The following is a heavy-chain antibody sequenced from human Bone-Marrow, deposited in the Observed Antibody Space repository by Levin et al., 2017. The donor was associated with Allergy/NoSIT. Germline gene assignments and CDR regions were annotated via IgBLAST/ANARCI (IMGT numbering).Heavy chain of an antibody. J-gene: IGHJ4*02. Sequence: GGSLRLSCAASGFNFNNYAMHWVRQSPGKGLEWVAFISYDGDKKYYADSVKDRFTISRDTSNHTVFLEMNSLRVEDSAIYYCARARGQWLAYFDSWGQGTLVTVPS. V-gene: IGHV3-30*01. CDR3: ARARGQWLAYFDS. D-gene: IGHD6-19*01. CDR2: ISYDGDKK. CDR1: GFNFNNYA.